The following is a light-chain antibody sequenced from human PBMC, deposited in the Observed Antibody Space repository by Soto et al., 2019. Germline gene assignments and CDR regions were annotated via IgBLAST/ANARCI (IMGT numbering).Light chain of an antibody. CDR2: GAS. V-gene: IGKV3D-15*01. CDR1: QSVSSS. CDR3: QQYNQWPGT. J-gene: IGKJ1*01. Sequence: EIVMTQSPATLSVSPGERATLSCRASQSVSSSYVAWYQQKPGQAPRLLIYGASSRATGIPDRVSGSGSGTDFTLTISGLQSEDFAVYHCQQYNQWPGTFGQGTKVDIK.